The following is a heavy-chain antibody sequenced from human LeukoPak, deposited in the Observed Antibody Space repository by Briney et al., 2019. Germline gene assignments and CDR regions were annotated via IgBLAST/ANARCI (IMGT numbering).Heavy chain of an antibody. Sequence: SETLSLTCAVYGGSFSGYYWSGIRQPPGKGLEWMGEINHSGSTNYNSSLKSRVTISVDTSKNQFSLKLSSVTAADTAVYYCARRVIVGVSLVFDYWGQGTLVTVSS. J-gene: IGHJ4*02. CDR3: ARRVIVGVSLVFDY. D-gene: IGHD1-26*01. CDR1: GGSFSGYY. V-gene: IGHV4-34*01. CDR2: INHSGST.